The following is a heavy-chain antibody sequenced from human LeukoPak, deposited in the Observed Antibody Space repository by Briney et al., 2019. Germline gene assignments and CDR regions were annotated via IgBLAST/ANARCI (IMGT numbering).Heavy chain of an antibody. J-gene: IGHJ4*02. Sequence: GGSLRLSCAASGFTVSSNYMSWVRQAPGKGLEWVSVIYSGGSTYYADSVKGRFTISRDNSKNMVYLQMNSLRAEDTAVYYCARYSDRGEWYPSYWGQGTLVTVSS. CDR1: GFTVSSNY. CDR2: IYSGGST. V-gene: IGHV3-66*01. CDR3: ARYSDRGEWYPSY. D-gene: IGHD3-3*01.